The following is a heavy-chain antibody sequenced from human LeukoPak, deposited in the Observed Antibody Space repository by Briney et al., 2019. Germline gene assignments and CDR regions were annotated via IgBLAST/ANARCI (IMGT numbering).Heavy chain of an antibody. J-gene: IGHJ5*02. V-gene: IGHV4-34*01. CDR1: GGSFSGYY. Sequence: PSETLSLTCAVYGGSFSGYYWSWIRQPPGKGLEWIGEINRSGSTNYNPSLKSRVTISVDTSKNQFSLKLSSVTAADTAVYYCARVPRLYYYGSGRRYNWFDPWGQGTLVTVSS. CDR3: ARVPRLYYYGSGRRYNWFDP. D-gene: IGHD3-10*01. CDR2: INRSGST.